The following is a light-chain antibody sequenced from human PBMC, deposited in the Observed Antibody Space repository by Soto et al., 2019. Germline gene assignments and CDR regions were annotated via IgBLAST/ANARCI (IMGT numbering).Light chain of an antibody. J-gene: IGKJ4*01. CDR2: GAS. CDR3: QQYGSSPLT. V-gene: IGKV3-20*01. Sequence: EIVLTQSPGTLSLSPGERATLSCRASQSVSSSYLAWYQQKPGQAPRLLIYGASSRATGIPDRFSGSGSGTDFTITISRLEPEYFAVYYCQQYGSSPLTCGGGTKVEIK. CDR1: QSVSSSY.